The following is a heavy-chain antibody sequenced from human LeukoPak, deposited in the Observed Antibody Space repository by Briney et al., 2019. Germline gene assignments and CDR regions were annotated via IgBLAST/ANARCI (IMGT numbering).Heavy chain of an antibody. D-gene: IGHD5-12*01. CDR1: GLTFRNYG. CDR3: AIASGGWWLPFDY. J-gene: IGHJ4*02. CDR2: IWYDGSNK. V-gene: IGHV3-33*01. Sequence: GGSLRLSCAASGLTFRNYGMHWVRQAPGKGLEWVAVIWYDGSNKYYADSVKGRFTISRDNSKNTLYLQMNSLRAEDTAVYYCAIASGGWWLPFDYWGQGTLVTVSS.